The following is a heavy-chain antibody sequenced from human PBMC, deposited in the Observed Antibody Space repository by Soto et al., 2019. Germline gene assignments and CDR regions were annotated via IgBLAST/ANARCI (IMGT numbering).Heavy chain of an antibody. J-gene: IGHJ4*02. CDR1: GGSISGSYYY. D-gene: IGHD1-20*01. Sequence: QLQLQESGPGLVKPSETLSLTCAVSGGSISGSYYYWGWLRQSPGRGPEWIGSVFYTGFTSYNPSLESRVSVSVDTSKNQSSLKVSAVTAADTAVYYCASSQKGYNWNYFDHWGQGALVTVAS. CDR2: VFYTGFT. V-gene: IGHV4-39*01. CDR3: ASSQKGYNWNYFDH.